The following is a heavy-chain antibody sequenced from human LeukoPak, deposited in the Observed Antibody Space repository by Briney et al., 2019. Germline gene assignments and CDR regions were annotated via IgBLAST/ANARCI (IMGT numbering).Heavy chain of an antibody. CDR1: GLAFSDYN. D-gene: IGHD3-3*01. CDR3: AREKIFGVVIIDV. V-gene: IGHV3-21*01. J-gene: IGHJ4*02. Sequence: GGSLRLSCAASGLAFSDYNMNWVRQAPGKGLEWVSSISNSNSYIYDADSVKGRFTISRDNAKNSLYLQMNSLRAEDTAVYYCAREKIFGVVIIDVWGQGTLVTVSS. CDR2: ISNSNSYI.